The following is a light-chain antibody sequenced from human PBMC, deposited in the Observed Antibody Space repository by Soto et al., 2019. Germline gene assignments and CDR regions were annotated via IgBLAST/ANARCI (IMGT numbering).Light chain of an antibody. CDR1: QHVSSN. CDR2: RAS. Sequence: EIVMTQSPATLSVSPGGSATLSCRASQHVSSNLAWYRQKPGQAPTLLIYRASTRATGIPATFSGSGSGTEFTLTISSLQSEDFAVYYCQQYNKWPDTFGKGTKLEI. V-gene: IGKV3-15*01. CDR3: QQYNKWPDT. J-gene: IGKJ2*01.